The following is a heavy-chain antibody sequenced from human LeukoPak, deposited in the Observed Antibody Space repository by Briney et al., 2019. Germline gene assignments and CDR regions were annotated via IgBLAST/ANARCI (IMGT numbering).Heavy chain of an antibody. V-gene: IGHV3-23*01. J-gene: IGHJ4*02. CDR3: AKDMDVSIYGYNFDY. CDR1: GFTFSSYA. Sequence: PGGSLRLSCAASGFTFSSYAMSWVRQAPGTGLEGVSVISGSGGSTVHADSVKGRFTISRDNSKNTLYLQMNSLRAEDTAVYYCAKDMDVSIYGYNFDYWGQGTLVTVSS. D-gene: IGHD5-24*01. CDR2: ISGSGGST.